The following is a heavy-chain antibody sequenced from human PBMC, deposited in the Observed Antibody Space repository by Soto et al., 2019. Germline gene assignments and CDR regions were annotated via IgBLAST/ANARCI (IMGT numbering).Heavy chain of an antibody. CDR2: ISYDGSNK. V-gene: IGHV3-30*18. CDR3: AKDRYDYIWGSSQPSHNYMDV. D-gene: IGHD3-16*01. CDR1: GFTFSSYG. Sequence: GGSLRLSCAASGFTFSSYGMHWVRQAPGKGLEWVAVISYDGSNKYYADSVKGRFTISRDNSKNTLYLQMNSLRAEDTAVYYCAKDRYDYIWGSSQPSHNYMDVWGKGTTVTVSS. J-gene: IGHJ6*03.